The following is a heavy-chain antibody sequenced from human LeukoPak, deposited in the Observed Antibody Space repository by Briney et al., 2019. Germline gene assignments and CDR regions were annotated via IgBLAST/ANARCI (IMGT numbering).Heavy chain of an antibody. V-gene: IGHV4-59*08. CDR2: IYYSGST. CDR1: GGTMNSYY. D-gene: IGHD3-9*01. Sequence: SGTLSLTCCVSGGTMNSYYWSWLRQSPGKGLEWIGYIYYSGSTNYNPSLKSRVTISVDTSKTQFSLKLSPVTAADTAVYYCARHVWLQPFDYWGQGTLVTVSS. J-gene: IGHJ4*02. CDR3: ARHVWLQPFDY.